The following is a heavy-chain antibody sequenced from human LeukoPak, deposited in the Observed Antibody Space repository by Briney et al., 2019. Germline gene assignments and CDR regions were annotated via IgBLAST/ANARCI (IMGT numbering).Heavy chain of an antibody. CDR2: IYHSGST. Sequence: PSGTLSLTCAVSGGSISSSNWWSWVRQPPGKGLEWIGEIYHSGSTNYNPSLKSRVTISVDKSKNQFSLKLSSVTAADTAAYYCARVTPPELTYYFDYWGQGTLVTVSS. D-gene: IGHD2-21*02. V-gene: IGHV4-4*02. J-gene: IGHJ4*02. CDR1: GGSISSSNW. CDR3: ARVTPPELTYYFDY.